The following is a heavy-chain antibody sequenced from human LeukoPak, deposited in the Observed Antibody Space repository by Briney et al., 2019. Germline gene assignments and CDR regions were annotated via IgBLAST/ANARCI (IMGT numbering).Heavy chain of an antibody. V-gene: IGHV3-43D*03. CDR2: ISWDGGSP. Sequence: GGSLRLSCAASGFTFDDHAMNWVRHTPGKGLEWVALISWDGGSPYYGDSVKGRFTISRDNRRNSLYLQMNSLKVDDSSLYFCAKDMGKWGGGTYHYHYFMDVWGKGTTVTVSS. D-gene: IGHD1-26*01. CDR1: GFTFDDHA. J-gene: IGHJ6*03. CDR3: AKDMGKWGGGTYHYHYFMDV.